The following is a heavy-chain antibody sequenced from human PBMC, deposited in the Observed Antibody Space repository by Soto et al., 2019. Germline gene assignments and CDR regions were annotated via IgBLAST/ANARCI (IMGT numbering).Heavy chain of an antibody. CDR1: GFTFSSYA. CDR3: AKGYQAPGVLWFGEASQDYFDY. CDR2: ISGSGGST. J-gene: IGHJ4*02. Sequence: PGGSLRLSCAASGFTFSSYAMSWVRQAPGKGLEWVSAISGSGGSTYYADSVKGRFTISRDNSKNTLYLQMNSLRAEDTAEYYCAKGYQAPGVLWFGEASQDYFDYGGQETLVTVS. D-gene: IGHD3-10*01. V-gene: IGHV3-23*01.